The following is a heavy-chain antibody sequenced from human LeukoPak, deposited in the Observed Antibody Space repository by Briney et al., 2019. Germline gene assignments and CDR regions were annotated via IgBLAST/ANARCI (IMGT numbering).Heavy chain of an antibody. CDR1: GGSISSSSYY. V-gene: IGHV4-39*07. J-gene: IGHJ3*02. Sequence: PSETLSLTCTVSGGSISSSSYYWGWIRQPPGKGLEWIGSIYYSGSTYYNPSLKSRVTISVDTSKNQFSLKLSSVTAADTAVYYCARGGGTFAFDIWGQGTMVTVSS. CDR3: ARGGGTFAFDI. D-gene: IGHD1-26*01. CDR2: IYYSGST.